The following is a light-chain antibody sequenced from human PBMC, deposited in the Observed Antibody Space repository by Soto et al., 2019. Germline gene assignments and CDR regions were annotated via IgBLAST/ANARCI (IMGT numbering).Light chain of an antibody. CDR3: QPYNSYSPVWT. Sequence: DVQMSQSPSTLSASVGYRVTISCRASQRISSWVAMYQQTPGKAPKLLIYDASSLESGDPPRFSGSGSGTEFTLTISSLQPDDFATYYCQPYNSYSPVWTFG. V-gene: IGKV1-5*01. CDR2: DAS. CDR1: QRISSW. J-gene: IGKJ1*01.